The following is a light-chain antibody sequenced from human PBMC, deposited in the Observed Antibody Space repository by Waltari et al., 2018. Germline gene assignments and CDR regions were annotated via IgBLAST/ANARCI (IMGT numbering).Light chain of an antibody. V-gene: IGKV3-15*01. CDR3: QQYDHWPPA. Sequence: ETVMTQSPATLSVSPGERVILSCRASQTIRSDLAWYQQKPGQSPRPLIYGASTRATAILARFSGSGSGTEFTLTISSLQSEDFAFYYCQQYDHWPPAFGPGTKVDVK. CDR1: QTIRSD. CDR2: GAS. J-gene: IGKJ3*01.